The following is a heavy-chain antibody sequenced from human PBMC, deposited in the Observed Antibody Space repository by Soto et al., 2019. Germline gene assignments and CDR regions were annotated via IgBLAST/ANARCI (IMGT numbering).Heavy chain of an antibody. V-gene: IGHV3-30-3*01. J-gene: IGHJ5*02. CDR2: ISYDGSTI. CDR3: ARHLASTVTTSGWFDP. CDR1: GFTFSSHA. Sequence: GSLRLSCAASGFTFSSHAMHWVRQAPGKGLEWVAIISYDGSTIYYADSVKGRFTISRDNSKNTLYLQMNSLRADDTAVYFCARHLASTVTTSGWFDPWGQGTLVTVSS. D-gene: IGHD4-4*01.